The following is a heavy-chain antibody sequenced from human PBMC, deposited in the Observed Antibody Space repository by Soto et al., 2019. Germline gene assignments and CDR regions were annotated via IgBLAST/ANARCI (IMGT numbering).Heavy chain of an antibody. CDR2: IKGDGSRT. D-gene: IGHD6-13*01. J-gene: IGHJ4*02. V-gene: IGHV3-74*01. CDR1: GFTSSNYW. Sequence: EVQLVEYGGGLVQPGGSLRLSCGVSGFTSSNYWMYWVHQVPGKGLVWVSCIKGDGSRTFYADSVKGRFTISRDNAKNTLYLQMNSLRAEDTAVYYCRRDWYRAGFDHWGQGTLVTVSS. CDR3: RRDWYRAGFDH.